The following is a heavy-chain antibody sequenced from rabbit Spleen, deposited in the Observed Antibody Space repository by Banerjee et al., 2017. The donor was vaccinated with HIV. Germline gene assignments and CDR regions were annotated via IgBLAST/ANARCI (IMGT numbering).Heavy chain of an antibody. J-gene: IGHJ6*01. Sequence: QEQLEESAGGLVQPGGSLKLSCKASGFDFSAYGVSWVRQAPGKGLEWVACAYAGSSGSTYSATWAKGRFTISKTSSTTVTLQMTSLTAADTATYFCARDAGTSFSTYGMDLWGPGTLVTVS. CDR3: ARDAGTSFSTYGMDL. CDR1: GFDFSAYG. D-gene: IGHD8-1*01. CDR2: AYAGSSGST. V-gene: IGHV1S45*01.